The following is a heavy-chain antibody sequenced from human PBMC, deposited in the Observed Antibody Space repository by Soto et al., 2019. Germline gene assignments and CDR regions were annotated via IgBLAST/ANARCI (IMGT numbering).Heavy chain of an antibody. CDR1: GESFSGYY. Sequence: SETLSLTCAFYGESFSGYYWSWIRQPPGKGLEWIGEIYHVGSTNYNPPLKSRVTISVDTSKNQFSLKLSSVTAADTAVYYCASWGGGVGFQHWGQGTLVTVSS. D-gene: IGHD2-21*01. J-gene: IGHJ1*01. CDR3: ASWGGGVGFQH. CDR2: IYHVGST. V-gene: IGHV4-34*09.